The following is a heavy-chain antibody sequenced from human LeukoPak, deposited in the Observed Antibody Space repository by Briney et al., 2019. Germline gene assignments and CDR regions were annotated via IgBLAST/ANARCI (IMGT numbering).Heavy chain of an antibody. V-gene: IGHV3-48*01. D-gene: IGHD3-22*01. CDR3: AGYYYDSSGYPYFDY. CDR2: ISSSSSTI. CDR1: GFTFSSYS. J-gene: IGHJ4*02. Sequence: GGSLRLSCAASGFTFSSYSMNWVRQAPGKGLEWVSYISSSSSTIYYADSVKGRFTISRDNAKNSLYLQMNSLRAEDTAVYYCAGYYYDSSGYPYFDYWGQGTLVTVSS.